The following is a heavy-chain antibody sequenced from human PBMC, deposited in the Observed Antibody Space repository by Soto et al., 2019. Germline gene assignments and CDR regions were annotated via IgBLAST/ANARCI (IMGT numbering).Heavy chain of an antibody. J-gene: IGHJ4*02. Sequence: QVQLVQSGAEVKKPGSSVKVSCKASGGTFSSYAISWVRQAPGQGLEWMGGIIPIFGTANYAQKFQGRVTITAXXSXSXXYMELSSLRSEDTAVYYCASDDYYYDSSGYYSLFYWGQGTLVTVSS. CDR3: ASDDYYYDSSGYYSLFY. D-gene: IGHD3-22*01. V-gene: IGHV1-69*12. CDR2: IIPIFGTA. CDR1: GGTFSSYA.